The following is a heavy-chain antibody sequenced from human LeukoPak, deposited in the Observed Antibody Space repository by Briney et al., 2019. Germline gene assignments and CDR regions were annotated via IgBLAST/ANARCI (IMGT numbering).Heavy chain of an antibody. D-gene: IGHD2/OR15-2a*01. CDR1: GGSISSGGYY. CDR3: ARLTGSSMTKNYFDY. Sequence: SETLSLTCTVSGGSISSGGYYWGWIRQPPGKGLEWIGSIYHSGSTYYNPSLKSRVTISVDTSKNQFSLKLSSVTAADTAVYYCARLTGSSMTKNYFDYWGQGTLVTVSS. CDR2: IYHSGST. V-gene: IGHV4-39*01. J-gene: IGHJ4*02.